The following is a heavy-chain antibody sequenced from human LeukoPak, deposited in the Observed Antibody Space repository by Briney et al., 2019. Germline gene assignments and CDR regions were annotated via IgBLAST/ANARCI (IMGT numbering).Heavy chain of an antibody. CDR2: IYFGGTT. CDR1: GGSISGYY. CDR3: ARRTAKWNHRSPEFDP. D-gene: IGHD1-14*01. V-gene: IGHV4-59*08. J-gene: IGHJ5*01. Sequence: PAETLSLTCTASGGSISGYYWSWIRQPPGKGLEWIGDIYFGGTTNYKTSLKSRVTISLHTSTNQFSLNLTSVTAADTAEYFCARRTAKWNHRSPEFDPWGQGTLVIVSS.